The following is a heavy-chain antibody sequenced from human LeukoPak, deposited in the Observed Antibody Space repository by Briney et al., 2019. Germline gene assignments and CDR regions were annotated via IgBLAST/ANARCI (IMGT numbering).Heavy chain of an antibody. CDR1: GFTFSNYG. D-gene: IGHD4-23*01. J-gene: IGHJ4*02. Sequence: GRSLRLSCAASGFTFSNYGMHWVRQAPGKGLEWVGRIKSKRDGETTDYAALVKSRFSISRDDSKNTVYLQMNSLRTEDTAVYYCTSLVGSPTYWGQGTLVAVSS. CDR3: TSLVGSPTY. V-gene: IGHV3-15*01. CDR2: IKSKRDGETT.